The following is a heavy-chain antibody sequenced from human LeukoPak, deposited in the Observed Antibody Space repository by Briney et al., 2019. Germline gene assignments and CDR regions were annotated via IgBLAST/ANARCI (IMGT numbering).Heavy chain of an antibody. CDR3: ARVAQDYDILTGYYIYWFDP. V-gene: IGHV4-30-4*01. CDR2: IYYSGST. J-gene: IGHJ5*02. Sequence: PSETLSLTCTVSGGSISSGDYYWSWIRQPPGKGLEWIGYIYYSGSTYYNPSLKSRVTISVDTSKNQFSLKLSSVTAADTAVYYCARVAQDYDILTGYYIYWFDPWGQGTLVTVSS. D-gene: IGHD3-9*01. CDR1: GGSISSGDYY.